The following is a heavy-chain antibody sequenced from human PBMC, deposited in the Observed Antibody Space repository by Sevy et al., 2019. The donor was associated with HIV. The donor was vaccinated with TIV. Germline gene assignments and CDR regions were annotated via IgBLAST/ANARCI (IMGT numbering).Heavy chain of an antibody. D-gene: IGHD6-19*01. Sequence: GGSLRLSCAASGLTFSSYWMSWVRQAPGKGLEWVANIKEDGSEQYYVDSVKGRFTVSRDNAKNSLYLQMNSLRAEDKTVYYCTKFYGTGSYVDYWGQGTLVTVSS. J-gene: IGHJ4*02. CDR1: GLTFSSYW. CDR3: TKFYGTGSYVDY. CDR2: IKEDGSEQ. V-gene: IGHV3-7*01.